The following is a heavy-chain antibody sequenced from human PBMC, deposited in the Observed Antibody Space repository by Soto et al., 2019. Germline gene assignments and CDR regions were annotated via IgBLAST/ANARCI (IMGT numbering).Heavy chain of an antibody. CDR3: ARSYNDYGCFDD. Sequence: EVQLVESGGGLVQPGGSLKLSCADSGFAFSSYSMNWVRQAPGKGLEWVSYISGSSRTTSYADSVKGRFTISRDTAKKSLFLQMNSLTDEDTAVYYCARSYNDYGCFDDWGQGALVTVSP. J-gene: IGHJ4*02. V-gene: IGHV3-48*02. CDR2: ISGSSRTT. D-gene: IGHD4-17*01. CDR1: GFAFSSYS.